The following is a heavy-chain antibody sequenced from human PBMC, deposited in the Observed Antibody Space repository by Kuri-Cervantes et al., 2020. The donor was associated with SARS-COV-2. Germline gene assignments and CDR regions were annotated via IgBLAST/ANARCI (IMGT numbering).Heavy chain of an antibody. V-gene: IGHV3-53*01. CDR2: IYSGGST. CDR1: GFTVSSNY. CDR3: ARGKVSGTYFGYFDY. D-gene: IGHD1-26*01. J-gene: IGHJ4*02. Sequence: GGSLRLSCAASGFTVSSNYMSWVRQAPGKGLEWVSVIYSGGSTYYADSVKGRFTISRDNSKNTLYLQMNSLRAEDTAAYYCARGKVSGTYFGYFDYWGPGTLVTVSS.